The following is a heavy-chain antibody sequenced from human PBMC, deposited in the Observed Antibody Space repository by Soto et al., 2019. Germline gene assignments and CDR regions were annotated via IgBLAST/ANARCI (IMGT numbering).Heavy chain of an antibody. CDR3: ARDLRTLYGMDV. CDR1: GFTVSSNY. J-gene: IGHJ6*02. Sequence: EVQLVESGGGLIQPGGSLRLSCAASGFTVSSNYMSWFGQAPGKGLEWVSVIYSGGSTYYADSVKGRFTISRDNSKNTLYLQMNSLRAEDTAVYYCARDLRTLYGMDVWGQGTTVTVSS. CDR2: IYSGGST. V-gene: IGHV3-53*01.